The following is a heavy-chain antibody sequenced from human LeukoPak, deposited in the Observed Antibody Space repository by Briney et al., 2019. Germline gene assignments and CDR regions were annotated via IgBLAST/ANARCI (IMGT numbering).Heavy chain of an antibody. J-gene: IGHJ4*02. Sequence: SVKVSCKASGGTFSSYAISWVRQAPGQGLEWMGGIIPIFGTANYAQKFQGRVTITADESTSTAYMELSSLRSEDTAVYYCAGVEIATITGYFDYWGQGTLVTVSS. CDR1: GGTFSSYA. D-gene: IGHD5-24*01. CDR2: IIPIFGTA. CDR3: AGVEIATITGYFDY. V-gene: IGHV1-69*13.